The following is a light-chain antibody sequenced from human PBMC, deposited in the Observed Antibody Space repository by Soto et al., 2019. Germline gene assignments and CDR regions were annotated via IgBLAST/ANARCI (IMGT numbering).Light chain of an antibody. Sequence: DIQMTQSPSSLSASVGDRVPVTCRAGQSISRYLNWYQQRPGKAPNLLIYSASSLQTGVPSRFRGSGSVTDFTLTITNLQPEDLATYYCQQSYNGPFTFGHGTKVDL. CDR1: QSISRY. V-gene: IGKV1-39*01. CDR2: SAS. CDR3: QQSYNGPFT. J-gene: IGKJ3*01.